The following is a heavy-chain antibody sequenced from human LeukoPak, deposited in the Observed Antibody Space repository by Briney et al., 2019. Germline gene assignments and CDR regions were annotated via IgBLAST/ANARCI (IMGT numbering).Heavy chain of an antibody. D-gene: IGHD3-16*01. CDR2: ISYSGST. CDR1: GGSITTSTYY. V-gene: IGHV4-39*01. J-gene: IGHJ4*02. Sequence: PSGTLSLTCTVSGGSITTSTYYWGWIRQPPGKGLEWIGSISYSGSTYYNASLKSRVTISADTSKNQFSLKMSSVTAADTAVYYCALLRGGTYFDYWGQATLVTVSS. CDR3: ALLRGGTYFDY.